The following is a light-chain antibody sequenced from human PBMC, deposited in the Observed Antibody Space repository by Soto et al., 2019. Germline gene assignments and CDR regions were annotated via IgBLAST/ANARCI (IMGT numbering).Light chain of an antibody. Sequence: QSVLTKPPSASGSPGQSVTISCTGTKIDIGVYDFVSWYQHHPGKAPRLIIYEVVQRXSGVPDRFSGSKSGNTASLTASGLQAADEADYFCKSYAGSNTYVFGSGPKVTVL. CDR2: EVV. V-gene: IGLV2-8*01. J-gene: IGLJ1*01. CDR3: KSYAGSNTYV. CDR1: KIDIGVYDF.